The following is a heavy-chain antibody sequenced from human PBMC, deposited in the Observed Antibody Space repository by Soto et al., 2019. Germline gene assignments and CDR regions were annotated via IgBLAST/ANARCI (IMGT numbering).Heavy chain of an antibody. J-gene: IGHJ6*02. V-gene: IGHV3-30-3*01. CDR1: GFTFSSYA. Sequence: QPGGSLRLSCAACGFTFSSYAMHWVRQAPGKGLEWVAVISYDGSNKYYADSVKGRFTISRDNSKNTLYLRMNSLRAEDTAVYYCARDVYAMQRGYYYYGMDVWGQGTTVTVPS. CDR3: ARDVYAMQRGYYYYGMDV. D-gene: IGHD2-2*01. CDR2: ISYDGSNK.